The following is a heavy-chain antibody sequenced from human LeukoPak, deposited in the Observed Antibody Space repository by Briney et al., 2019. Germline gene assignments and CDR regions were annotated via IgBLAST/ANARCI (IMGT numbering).Heavy chain of an antibody. V-gene: IGHV3-30-3*01. CDR3: ARVAIAARPNDY. J-gene: IGHJ4*02. CDR1: GFTFSSYA. D-gene: IGHD6-6*01. Sequence: GRSLRLSCAASGFTFSSYAMHWVCQAPGKGLEWVAVISYDGSNKYYADSVKGRFTISRDNSKNTLYLRMNSLRAEDTAVYYCARVAIAARPNDYWGQGTLVTVSS. CDR2: ISYDGSNK.